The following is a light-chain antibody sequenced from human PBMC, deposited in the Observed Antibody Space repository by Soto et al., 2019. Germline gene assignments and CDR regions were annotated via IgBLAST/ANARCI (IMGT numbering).Light chain of an antibody. CDR1: SSSIGTNT. CDR2: RND. Sequence: QSVLTQPPSASGTPGQRVTISCSGSSSSIGTNTVNWYQQFPGTAPKLLIYRNDQRPSGVPDRFSGSKSGTSASLAISGLQSEDEDEYYCAAWDDTLNGWVFCGGNKLTVL. V-gene: IGLV1-44*01. J-gene: IGLJ3*02. CDR3: AAWDDTLNGWV.